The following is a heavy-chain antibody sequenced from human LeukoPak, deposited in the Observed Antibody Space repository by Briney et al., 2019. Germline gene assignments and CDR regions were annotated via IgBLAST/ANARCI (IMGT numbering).Heavy chain of an antibody. J-gene: IGHJ3*02. CDR3: AKPFGYGGPQKGAFDI. V-gene: IGHV3-23*01. D-gene: IGHD4/OR15-4a*01. Sequence: GGSLRLSCAASGFTFSSYAMSWVRQAPGKGLEWVSAISGSGGSTYYADSVKGRFTISRDNSKNTLYLQINSLRAEDTAVYYCAKPFGYGGPQKGAFDIWGQGTMVTVSS. CDR1: GFTFSSYA. CDR2: ISGSGGST.